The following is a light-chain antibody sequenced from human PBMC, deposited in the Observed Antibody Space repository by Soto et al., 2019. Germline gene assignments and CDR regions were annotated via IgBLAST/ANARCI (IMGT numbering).Light chain of an antibody. V-gene: IGKV1-5*03. CDR1: QSINSW. CDR3: QQYNSYSST. Sequence: DIQMTQSPSTLSASVGDRVSITCRASQSINSWLAWYQQKPGKAPKLLIDEASSLQSGVPPRFSGSGSGTEFTLTISSLQPDDFATYYCQQYNSYSSTFGQGTKREIK. CDR2: EAS. J-gene: IGKJ2*01.